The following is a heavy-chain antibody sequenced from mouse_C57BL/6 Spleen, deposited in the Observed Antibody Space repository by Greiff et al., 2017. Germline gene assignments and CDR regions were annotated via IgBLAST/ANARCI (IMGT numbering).Heavy chain of an antibody. Sequence: QVQLQQSGAELVRPGTSVKLSCKASGYTFTSYWMHWVKQRPGQGLEWIGVIDPSDSYTNYNQKFKGKATLTVDTSSSTAYMQLSSLTSEDSAVYYCARGVYGSSYWYFDVWGTGTTVTVSS. CDR2: IDPSDSYT. J-gene: IGHJ1*03. D-gene: IGHD1-1*01. CDR3: ARGVYGSSYWYFDV. CDR1: GYTFTSYW. V-gene: IGHV1-59*01.